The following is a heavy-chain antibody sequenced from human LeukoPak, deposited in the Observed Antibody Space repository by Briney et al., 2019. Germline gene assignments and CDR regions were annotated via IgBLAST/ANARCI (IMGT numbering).Heavy chain of an antibody. V-gene: IGHV3-53*01. J-gene: IGHJ6*02. CDR1: GFTVSSNY. CDR3: ARALVYDDSSGHNYGMDV. Sequence: GGSLRLSCAASGFTVSSNYMSWVRKAPGPGLEWVSVIYSGGSTYYADSVKRRFTISRDNSKNTLYLQMNSLRAEDTAVYYCARALVYDDSSGHNYGMDVWGQGTTVTVSS. CDR2: IYSGGST. D-gene: IGHD3-22*01.